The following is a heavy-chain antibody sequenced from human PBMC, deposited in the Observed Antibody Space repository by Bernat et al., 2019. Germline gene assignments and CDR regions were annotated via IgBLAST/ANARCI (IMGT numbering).Heavy chain of an antibody. CDR1: GFTFSSYS. CDR2: ISSSSSTI. D-gene: IGHD4-11*01. V-gene: IGHV3-48*02. Sequence: EVQLVESGGGLVQPGGSLRLSCAASGFTFSSYSMNWVRRAPGKGLEWVSYISSSSSTIYYADSVKGRFTISRDNAKNSLYLQMNSLRDEDTAVYYCARAPLQVYYYGMDVWGQGTTVTVSS. CDR3: ARAPLQVYYYGMDV. J-gene: IGHJ6*02.